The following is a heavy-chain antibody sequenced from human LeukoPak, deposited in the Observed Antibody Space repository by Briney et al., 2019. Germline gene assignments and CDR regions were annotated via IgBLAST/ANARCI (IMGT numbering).Heavy chain of an antibody. D-gene: IGHD3-3*01. Sequence: PGGSLRLSCAASGFTFSNAWMSWVRQAPGKGLEWVGRIKSKTDGGTTDYAAPVKGRFTISRDDSKNTLYLQMNSLKTEDTAVYYCTTGPSNSYVLRFLEWTSIVPSGWGQGTLVTVSS. CDR3: TTGPSNSYVLRFLEWTSIVPSG. V-gene: IGHV3-15*01. CDR2: IKSKTDGGTT. CDR1: GFTFSNAW. J-gene: IGHJ4*02.